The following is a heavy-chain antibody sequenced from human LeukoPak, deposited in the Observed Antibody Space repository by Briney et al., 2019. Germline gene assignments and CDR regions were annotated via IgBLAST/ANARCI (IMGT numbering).Heavy chain of an antibody. D-gene: IGHD4-17*01. CDR3: AKDRRGYGDATNRYFDY. CDR1: GFTVSSNY. V-gene: IGHV3-53*01. J-gene: IGHJ4*02. Sequence: GGSLRLSCAASGFTVSSNYMSWVRQAPGKGLEWVSVIYSGGSTYYADSVKGRFTISRHNSKNTLYLQMNSLRAEDTAVYYCAKDRRGYGDATNRYFDYWGQGTLVTVSS. CDR2: IYSGGST.